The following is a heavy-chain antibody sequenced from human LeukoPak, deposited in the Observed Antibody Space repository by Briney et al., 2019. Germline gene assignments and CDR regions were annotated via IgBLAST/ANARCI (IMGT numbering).Heavy chain of an antibody. Sequence: GASVKVSCKASGYTFTTYGITWMRQAPGQGLEWMGWIDAYNGNTNYAQKLQGRVTMTTDTSTSTVCMELRSLRSDDTAVYYCARTHYYDSSGYSAFDIWGQGTMVTVSS. V-gene: IGHV1-18*01. J-gene: IGHJ3*02. CDR3: ARTHYYDSSGYSAFDI. CDR2: IDAYNGNT. CDR1: GYTFTTYG. D-gene: IGHD3-22*01.